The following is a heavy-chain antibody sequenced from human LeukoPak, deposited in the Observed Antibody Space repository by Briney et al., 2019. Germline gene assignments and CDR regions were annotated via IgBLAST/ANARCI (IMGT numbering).Heavy chain of an antibody. CDR3: ARGGGDGDYYYYMDV. D-gene: IGHD2-21*02. Sequence: PGGSLRLSCAASGFTFSSYSMSWVRQAPGKGLEWVSIISRVSTYIYYADSVKGRFTVSRDNAKSSLYLQMTSLRAEDTAVYFCARGGGDGDYYYYMDVWGKGTTVTVSS. J-gene: IGHJ6*03. CDR2: ISRVSTYI. V-gene: IGHV3-21*01. CDR1: GFTFSSYS.